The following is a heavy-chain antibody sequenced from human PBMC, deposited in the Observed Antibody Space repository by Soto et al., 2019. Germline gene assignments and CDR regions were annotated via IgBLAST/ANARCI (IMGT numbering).Heavy chain of an antibody. J-gene: IGHJ2*01. CDR3: AQTLGLAVAGPGRFDL. D-gene: IGHD6-19*01. CDR2: ITPMFGTA. Sequence: QVQLVQSGAEVKKYGSSVKVSCKASGGTFSRYAISWVRQAPGQGLEWMGGITPMFGTANYAQRFQGRATITADESTSTAYMQLRRLRSDDTAVYYCAQTLGLAVAGPGRFDLWGRGTLVTVSS. V-gene: IGHV1-69*12. CDR1: GGTFSRYA.